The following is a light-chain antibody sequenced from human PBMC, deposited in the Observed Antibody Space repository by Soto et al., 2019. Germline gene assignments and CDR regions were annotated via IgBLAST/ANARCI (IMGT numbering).Light chain of an antibody. CDR2: EVT. Sequence: QSALTQPPSASGSPGQSVTIPCTGTSSDVGGYDHVSWYQQHPGKAPKLMIYEVTKRPAGVPDRFSGSKSGNTASLTVSGLQDEDEADYYCSSDAGNYNYVFGTGTKVTVL. V-gene: IGLV2-8*01. CDR1: SSDVGGYDH. J-gene: IGLJ1*01. CDR3: SSDAGNYNYV.